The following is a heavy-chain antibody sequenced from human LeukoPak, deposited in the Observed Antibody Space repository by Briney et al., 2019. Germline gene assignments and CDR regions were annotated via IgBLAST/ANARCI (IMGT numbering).Heavy chain of an antibody. D-gene: IGHD6-13*01. Sequence: PGGSLRLSCAASGFTFSNYWMHWVRQAPGKGLEWVSGISWNSGSIGYADSVKGRFTISRDNAKNSLYLQMNSLRAEDTAVYYCAAAGPPGIAAAGGFDYWGQGTLVTVSS. CDR1: GFTFSNYW. CDR2: ISWNSGSI. J-gene: IGHJ4*02. V-gene: IGHV3-9*01. CDR3: AAAGPPGIAAAGGFDY.